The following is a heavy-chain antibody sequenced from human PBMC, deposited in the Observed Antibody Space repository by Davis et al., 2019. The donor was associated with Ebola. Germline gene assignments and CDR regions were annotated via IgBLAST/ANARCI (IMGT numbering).Heavy chain of an antibody. V-gene: IGHV1-69*04. Sequence: AASVKVSCKASGYTFTNYGISWVRQAPGQGLEWMGRIIPILGIANYAQKFQGRVTITADKSTSTAYMDLSSLRSEDTALYYCTTPGGQDSGYDVFDIWGQGTMVTVSS. D-gene: IGHD5-12*01. CDR1: GYTFTNYG. J-gene: IGHJ3*02. CDR2: IIPILGIA. CDR3: TTPGGQDSGYDVFDI.